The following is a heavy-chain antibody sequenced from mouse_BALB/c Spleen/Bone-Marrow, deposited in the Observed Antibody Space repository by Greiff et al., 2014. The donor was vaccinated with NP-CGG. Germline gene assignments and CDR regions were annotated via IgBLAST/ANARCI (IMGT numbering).Heavy chain of an antibody. CDR2: INPNNGGT. CDR1: GYTFTEYT. V-gene: IGHV1-18*01. J-gene: IGHJ3*01. Sequence: EVKLQESGPELVKPGASVKISCKTSGYTFTEYTMDWAKQSHGKSLEWIGGINPNNGGTSYNQKFKGKATLTVDKSSSTAYMELRSLTSEDSAVYYCARWKDGYYSWFAYWGQGTLVTVSA. D-gene: IGHD2-3*01. CDR3: ARWKDGYYSWFAY.